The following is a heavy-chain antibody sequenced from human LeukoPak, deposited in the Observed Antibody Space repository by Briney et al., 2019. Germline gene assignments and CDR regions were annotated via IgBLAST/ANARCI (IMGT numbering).Heavy chain of an antibody. D-gene: IGHD3-10*01. Sequence: PGGSLRLSCAASRFSVNSNYMSWVRQAPGKGLEWVSVIYSSGRTDYAGSVKGRFTISRDNSKNTLYLQMNSLRAEDTAVYYCAKTYYYGSASLGPADWFDPWGQGTLVTVSS. CDR3: AKTYYYGSASLGPADWFDP. CDR2: IYSSGRT. V-gene: IGHV3-66*01. CDR1: RFSVNSNY. J-gene: IGHJ5*02.